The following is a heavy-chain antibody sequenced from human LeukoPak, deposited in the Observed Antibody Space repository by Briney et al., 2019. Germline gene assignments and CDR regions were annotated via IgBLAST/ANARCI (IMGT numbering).Heavy chain of an antibody. CDR1: GYTFTSYG. D-gene: IGHD1-26*01. J-gene: IGHJ6*02. CDR2: ISAYNGNT. CDR3: AREWELLGYYYYGMDV. Sequence: VASVKVSCKASGYTFTSYGISWVRQAPGQGLEWMGWISAYNGNTNYAQKLQGRVTMTTDTSTSTAYMELRSLRSDDTAVYYCAREWELLGYYYYGMDVWGQGTTVTVSS. V-gene: IGHV1-18*01.